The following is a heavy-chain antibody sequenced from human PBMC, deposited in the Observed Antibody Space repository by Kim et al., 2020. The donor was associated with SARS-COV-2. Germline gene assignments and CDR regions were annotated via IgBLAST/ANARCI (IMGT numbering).Heavy chain of an antibody. CDR2: ISYDGSNK. V-gene: IGHV3-30*04. CDR1: GFTFSSYA. J-gene: IGHJ6*02. Sequence: GGSLRLSCAASGFTFSSYAMHWVRQAPGKGLEWVAVISYDGSNKYHADSVKGRFTISRDNSKNTLYLQMNSLRAEDTAVYYCARDHPDYYYGMDVWGQGTTVTVSS. CDR3: ARDHPDYYYGMDV.